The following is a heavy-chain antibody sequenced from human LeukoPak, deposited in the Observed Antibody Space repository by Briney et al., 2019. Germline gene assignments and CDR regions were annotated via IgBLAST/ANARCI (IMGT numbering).Heavy chain of an antibody. V-gene: IGHV3-21*01. J-gene: IGHJ4*02. CDR3: ARVRGLYPGHYFDY. CDR2: FSPSGKYI. D-gene: IGHD2-2*01. CDR1: GLTLSTFR. Sequence: GGSLGLSGAASGLTLSTFRMNWVGRVQGRGLEWVSSFSPSGKYIYYADSPQGRFTLSRDNAKNSLYLQMNSLRAEDTAVYYCARVRGLYPGHYFDYWGQGTLVTVSS.